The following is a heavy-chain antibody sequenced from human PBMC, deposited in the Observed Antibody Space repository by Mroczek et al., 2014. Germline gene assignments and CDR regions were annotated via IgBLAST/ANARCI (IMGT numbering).Heavy chain of an antibody. Sequence: QVQLQQWGAGLLKPSETLSPTCAVYGGSFSGYYWSWIRQPPGKGLEWIGEINHSGSTNYNPSLKSRVTISVDTSKNQFSLKLSSVTAADTAVYYCARGGGSIAVAGRGNWFDPWGQGTLVTVSS. CDR2: INHSGST. V-gene: IGHV4-34*01. CDR3: ARGGGSIAVAGRGNWFDP. D-gene: IGHD6-19*01. J-gene: IGHJ5*02. CDR1: GGSFSGYY.